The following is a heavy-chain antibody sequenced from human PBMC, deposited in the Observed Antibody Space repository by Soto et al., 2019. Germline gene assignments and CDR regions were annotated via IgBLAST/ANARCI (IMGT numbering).Heavy chain of an antibody. D-gene: IGHD3-16*01. CDR3: ARGLRSGDPGGEYNWFDP. CDR2: IYYSGST. V-gene: IGHV4-30-4*01. J-gene: IGHJ5*02. Sequence: QVQLQESGPGLVKPSQTLSLTCTVSGGSISSGDYYWSWIRQPPGKGLDWIGYIYYSGSTYYNPARTARVPISVDTYKTQFSLKLSSVTAADAAVYYCARGLRSGDPGGEYNWFDPWGQGTLVAVAS. CDR1: GGSISSGDYY.